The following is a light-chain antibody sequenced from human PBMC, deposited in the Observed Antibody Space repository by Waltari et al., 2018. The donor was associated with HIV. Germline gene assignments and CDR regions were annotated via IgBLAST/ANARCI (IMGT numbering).Light chain of an antibody. J-gene: IGLJ2*01. CDR1: SSNTGNNP. CDR3: ASWEDSLHGPV. Sequence: QSVLPQPPSASGTPGQRVTISCSGSSSNTGNNPVAWYQQLPGTAPKLLIYSNNQRPSGVPDRISGSKSGTSASLAIGGLQSDDEADYYCASWEDSLHGPVFGGGTKLTVL. CDR2: SNN. V-gene: IGLV1-44*01.